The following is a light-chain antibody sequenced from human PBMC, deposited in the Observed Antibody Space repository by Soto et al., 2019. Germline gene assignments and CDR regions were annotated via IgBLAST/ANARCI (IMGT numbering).Light chain of an antibody. CDR1: QSIGTS. V-gene: IGKV3-11*01. Sequence: IVLPHSPTTLSLSPLQRATLSCKAIQSIGTSLAWYQQEPGKAPRLLIYDASSRATGVPARFSGSGSGTDFTLTISSLEPEDFAVYYCQQRAEWPPGATFGQGTRLEIK. CDR2: DAS. J-gene: IGKJ5*01. CDR3: QQRAEWPPGAT.